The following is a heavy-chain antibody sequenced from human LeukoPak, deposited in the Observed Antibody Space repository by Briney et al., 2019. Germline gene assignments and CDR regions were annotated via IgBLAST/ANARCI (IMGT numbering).Heavy chain of an antibody. V-gene: IGHV3-23*01. D-gene: IGHD5-24*01. CDR3: ARRSRDGYNYFGY. CDR1: EFTFKNYA. J-gene: IGHJ4*02. CDR2: ISGTGGGT. Sequence: GGSLRLSCAASEFTFKNYAMNWVRQAPGKGLEWVSVISGTGGGTYADSVKGRFTISRDNSKNTVYLQMNSLRAEDTAIYYCARRSRDGYNYFGYWGQGTLVTVSS.